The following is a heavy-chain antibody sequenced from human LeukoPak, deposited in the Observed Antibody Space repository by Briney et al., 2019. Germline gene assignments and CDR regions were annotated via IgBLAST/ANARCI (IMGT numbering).Heavy chain of an antibody. CDR1: GYTFTSYD. J-gene: IGHJ4*02. D-gene: IGHD3-10*01. CDR2: MNPNSGNT. CDR3: ARVVDYYGSGAAGGY. V-gene: IGHV1-8*01. Sequence: VASVKVSCKASGYTFTSYDINWVRQATGQGLEWMGWMNPNSGNTGYAQKFQGRVTMTRDTSISTAYMELSRLRSDDTAVYYCARVVDYYGSGAAGGYWGQGTLVTVSS.